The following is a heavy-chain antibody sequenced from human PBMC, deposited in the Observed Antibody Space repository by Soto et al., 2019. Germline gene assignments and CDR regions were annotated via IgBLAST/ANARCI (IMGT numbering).Heavy chain of an antibody. J-gene: IGHJ4*02. CDR3: ARGESIAVAGIGWDY. CDR2: INAGNGNT. CDR1: GYTFTSYA. D-gene: IGHD6-19*01. V-gene: IGHV1-3*05. Sequence: QVQLVQSGAEEKKPGASVKVSCKASGYTFTSYARHWVRQAPGQRLEWMGWINAGNGNTKYSQKFQGRVTITRDTSASTAYMELSSLRSEDTAVYYCARGESIAVAGIGWDYWGQGTLVTVSS.